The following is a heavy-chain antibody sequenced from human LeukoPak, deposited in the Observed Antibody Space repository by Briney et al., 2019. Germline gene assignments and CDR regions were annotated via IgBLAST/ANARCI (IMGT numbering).Heavy chain of an antibody. J-gene: IGHJ4*02. CDR2: ISPYNGNT. CDR1: GYTFTTYG. Sequence: ASVKVSCKASGYTFTTYGISWLRQAPGQGLEWLGWISPYNGNTDYAQKVQGRVSMTTDTSTSTAYMELRSLRSDDTAVYYCARDKVEMATIFDYWGQGTLVTVSS. V-gene: IGHV1-18*01. CDR3: ARDKVEMATIFDY. D-gene: IGHD5-24*01.